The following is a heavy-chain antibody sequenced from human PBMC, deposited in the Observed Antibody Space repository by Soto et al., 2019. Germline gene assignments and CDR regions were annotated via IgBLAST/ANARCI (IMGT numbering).Heavy chain of an antibody. D-gene: IGHD3-22*01. CDR1: GGSISSYY. Sequence: SETLSLTCTVSGGSISSYYWSWLRQPPGKGLEWIGYIYYSGSTNYNPSLKSRVTISVDTSKNQFSLKLSSVTAADTAVYYCARELQADYYDSSGRARGHDPFDIWGQGTMVTVSS. V-gene: IGHV4-59*01. CDR2: IYYSGST. CDR3: ARELQADYYDSSGRARGHDPFDI. J-gene: IGHJ3*02.